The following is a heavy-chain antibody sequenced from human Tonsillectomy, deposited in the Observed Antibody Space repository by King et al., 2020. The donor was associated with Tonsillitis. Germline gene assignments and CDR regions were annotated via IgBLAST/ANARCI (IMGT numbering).Heavy chain of an antibody. CDR2: IYYSGST. CDR3: ARLGYGSGSQVDY. V-gene: IGHV4-39*01. J-gene: IGHJ4*02. CDR1: GGSISSSSYY. Sequence: QLQESGPGLVKPSETLSLTCTVSGGSISSSSYYWGWIRQPPGKGLEWIGTIYYSGSTYYNPSLKSRVTISVDTSKNQFSLKLSSVTAADTAVYYCARLGYGSGSQVDYWGQGTLVTVSS. D-gene: IGHD3-10*01.